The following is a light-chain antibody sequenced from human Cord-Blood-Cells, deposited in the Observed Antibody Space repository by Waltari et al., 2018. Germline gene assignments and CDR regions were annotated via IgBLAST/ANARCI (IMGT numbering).Light chain of an antibody. CDR3: QQRSNWYS. CDR2: DAS. J-gene: IGKJ2*03. Sequence: EIVLTQSPATLSLSPGESATLPCRASQSVSSYLALYQQKPGQAPRLLIYDASNRATGIPARFSGSGSGTDFTLTISSLEPEDFAVYYCQQRSNWYSFGQGTKLEIK. CDR1: QSVSSY. V-gene: IGKV3-11*01.